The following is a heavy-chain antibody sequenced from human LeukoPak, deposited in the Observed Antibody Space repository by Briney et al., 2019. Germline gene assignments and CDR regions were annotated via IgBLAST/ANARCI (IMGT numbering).Heavy chain of an antibody. D-gene: IGHD4-17*01. V-gene: IGHV1-3*01. CDR3: ARSRNGDYFGY. CDR1: GYTFTSYA. Sequence: GASVTVSCKASGYTFTSYAMHWVRQAPGQRLEWMGWINAGNGNTKYSQKLQGRVTITRDTSASTAYMELSSLRSEDTAVYYCARSRNGDYFGYWGQGTLVTVSS. J-gene: IGHJ4*02. CDR2: INAGNGNT.